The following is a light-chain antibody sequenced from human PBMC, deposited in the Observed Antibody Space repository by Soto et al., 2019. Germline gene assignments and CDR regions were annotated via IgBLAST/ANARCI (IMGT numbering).Light chain of an antibody. V-gene: IGKV3-11*01. Sequence: IGFTQSPATVSLSPGERATLSCRASQSVSSYLAWYQQKPGQAPRLLIYDASNRATGIPARLSGSGSGTDFTLAISSLEPEDFAVYYCQQYGSSPPTFGQGTKVDIK. CDR3: QQYGSSPPT. J-gene: IGKJ1*01. CDR2: DAS. CDR1: QSVSSY.